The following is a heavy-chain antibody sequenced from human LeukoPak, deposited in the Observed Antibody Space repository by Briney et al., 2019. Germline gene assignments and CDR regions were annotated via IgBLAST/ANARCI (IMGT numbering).Heavy chain of an antibody. D-gene: IGHD3-10*01. CDR2: ISVSGSTI. CDR1: EFTFSIYS. Sequence: PGGSLRLSCAASEFTFSIYSMNWVRQAPGKGLEWVSYISVSGSTIYYADSVKGRFTISRDDAKNSLYLQMNRLRDEDTAVYYCARDSGMVRGTVDYWGQGTLVTVSS. CDR3: ARDSGMVRGTVDY. J-gene: IGHJ4*02. V-gene: IGHV3-48*02.